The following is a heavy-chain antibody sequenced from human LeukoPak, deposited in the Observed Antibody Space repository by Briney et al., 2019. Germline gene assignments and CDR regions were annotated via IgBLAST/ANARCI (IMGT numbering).Heavy chain of an antibody. J-gene: IGHJ6*03. CDR2: ISGSGDGT. D-gene: IGHD5-12*01. V-gene: IGHV3-23*01. CDR3: AKFRVRLLGNYYMDV. CDR1: GTTFSNYA. Sequence: GSLRLPCEASGTTFSNYAMGWVRQAPERGLEWVSAISGSGDGTYYAGSVKGRFTISRDNSKNTLYLQMSSLRAEDTALYYCAKFRVRLLGNYYMDVWAKGTTVTVSS.